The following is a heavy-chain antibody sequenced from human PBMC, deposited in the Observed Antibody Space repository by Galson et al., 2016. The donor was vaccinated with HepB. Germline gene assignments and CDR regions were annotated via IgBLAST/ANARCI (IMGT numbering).Heavy chain of an antibody. CDR3: AKDRIGVIAAAFDM. Sequence: SLRLSCAASGFTFTSFVMTWVRQAPGKGLEWVSSISSSGGSTNYADSVKGRFTISRDNSKNMLYLQMDSLGAEDTSVYYCAKDRIGVIAAAFDMWGQGLMVTVSS. CDR1: GFTFTSFV. J-gene: IGHJ3*02. V-gene: IGHV3-23*01. D-gene: IGHD1-26*01. CDR2: ISSSGGST.